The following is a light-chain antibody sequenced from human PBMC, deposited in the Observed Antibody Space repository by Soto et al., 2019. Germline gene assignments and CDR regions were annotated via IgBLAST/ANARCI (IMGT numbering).Light chain of an antibody. CDR1: QSVDNW. J-gene: IGKJ1*01. Sequence: DIQMTQSPSPLSASVGDRGTITCRASQSVDNWLAWYQHTPGKAPKLLIYNASTLESGVPSRCSGSGSGTEFTLTISSLQPDDFAIYYCQQYNSLPTFGQGTKVDIK. CDR2: NAS. CDR3: QQYNSLPT. V-gene: IGKV1-5*03.